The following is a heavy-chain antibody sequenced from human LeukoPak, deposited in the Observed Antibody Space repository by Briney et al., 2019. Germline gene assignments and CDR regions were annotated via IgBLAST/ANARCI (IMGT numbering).Heavy chain of an antibody. Sequence: ASVKVSCKASGYTFTSYDMHWVRQAPGQGLEWMGIINPSGGSTRYAQKFQGRVTMTRDMSTSTVYMELSSLRSEDTAVYYCARSTVETAMVTGWFDPWGQGTLVTVSS. J-gene: IGHJ5*02. CDR2: INPSGGST. D-gene: IGHD5-18*01. CDR3: ARSTVETAMVTGWFDP. V-gene: IGHV1-46*01. CDR1: GYTFTSYD.